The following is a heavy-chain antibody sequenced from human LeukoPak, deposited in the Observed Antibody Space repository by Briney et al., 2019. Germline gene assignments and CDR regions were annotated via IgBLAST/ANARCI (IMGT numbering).Heavy chain of an antibody. Sequence: GGSLRLSCAASGFTFSSYAMHWVRQAPGKGLEWVAVISYDGGNKYYADSVKGRFTISRDNSKNTLYLQMNSLRAEDTAVYYCARDHTQNHDAFDIWGQGTMVTVSS. CDR3: ARDHTQNHDAFDI. D-gene: IGHD1-14*01. CDR1: GFTFSSYA. V-gene: IGHV3-30-3*01. J-gene: IGHJ3*02. CDR2: ISYDGGNK.